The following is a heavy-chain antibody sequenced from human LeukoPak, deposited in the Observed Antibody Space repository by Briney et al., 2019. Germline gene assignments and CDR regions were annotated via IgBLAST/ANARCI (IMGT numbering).Heavy chain of an antibody. J-gene: IGHJ4*02. CDR3: SKKGQADNDGKPD. CDR2: ISFDGTIK. V-gene: IGHV3-30-3*02. D-gene: IGHD1-1*01. CDR1: GFILSPYS. Sequence: GGSLRLSCAASGFILSPYSMHWVRRAPGKGLEWVAVISFDGTIKYYGDSVKGRFTISRDDSRNTLYLQMNSLRAEDTAVYYCSKKGQADNDGKPDWGQGTLVTVSS.